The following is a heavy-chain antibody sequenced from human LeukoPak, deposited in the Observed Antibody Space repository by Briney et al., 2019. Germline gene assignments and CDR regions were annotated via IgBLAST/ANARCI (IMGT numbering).Heavy chain of an antibody. CDR2: IYPGDPDT. CDR3: ARYCSSTSCYKERGGFDY. V-gene: IGHV5-51*01. Sequence: GESLKISCRGSGYSFTSYWIGWVRQMPGNGLEGMGSIYPGDPDTRYSPSFQGQVTISADKSISTAYLQWSSLKASDTAMYYCARYCSSTSCYKERGGFDYWGQGTLVTVSS. CDR1: GYSFTSYW. D-gene: IGHD2-2*02. J-gene: IGHJ4*02.